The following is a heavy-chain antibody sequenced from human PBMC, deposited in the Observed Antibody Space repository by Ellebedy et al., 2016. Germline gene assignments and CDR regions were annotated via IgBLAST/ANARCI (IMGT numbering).Heavy chain of an antibody. Sequence: SETLSLTCTVSGGSISSVGYYWTWIRQHPGKGLEWIGNIYYSGSTYYSPSLKSRVIISVDRSENQFSLKLSSVTAADTAVYYCARDSIQNAFDIWGQGTMVTVSS. CDR3: ARDSIQNAFDI. CDR2: IYYSGST. J-gene: IGHJ3*02. V-gene: IGHV4-31*03. CDR1: GGSISSVGYY.